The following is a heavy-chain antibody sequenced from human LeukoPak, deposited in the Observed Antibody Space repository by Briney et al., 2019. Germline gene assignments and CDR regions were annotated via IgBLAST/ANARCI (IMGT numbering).Heavy chain of an antibody. CDR2: IYHSGST. J-gene: IGHJ6*03. CDR1: GGSVSDYY. CDR3: ARVCSSTSCYTDYYYYMDV. V-gene: IGHV4-38-2*02. Sequence: NSSETLSLTCTVSGGSVSDYYWGWIRQPPGKGLEWIGSIYHSGSTYYNPSLKSRVTISVDTSKNQFSLKLSSVTAADTAVYYCARVCSSTSCYTDYYYYMDVWGKGTTVTVSS. D-gene: IGHD2-2*02.